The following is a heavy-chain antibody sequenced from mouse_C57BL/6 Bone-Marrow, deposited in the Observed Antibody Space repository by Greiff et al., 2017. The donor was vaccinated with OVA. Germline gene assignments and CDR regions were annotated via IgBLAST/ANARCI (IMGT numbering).Heavy chain of an antibody. J-gene: IGHJ3*01. CDR3: ARPSYGSSDVTY. Sequence: EVQLQQSGAELVKPGASVKLSCTASGFNITDYYMHWVKQRTEQGLEWIGRIDPEDGETKYAPKFQGKATITADTSSNTAYLQLSSLTSEDTAVYYCARPSYGSSDVTYWGQGTLVTVSA. V-gene: IGHV14-2*01. CDR1: GFNITDYY. D-gene: IGHD1-1*01. CDR2: IDPEDGET.